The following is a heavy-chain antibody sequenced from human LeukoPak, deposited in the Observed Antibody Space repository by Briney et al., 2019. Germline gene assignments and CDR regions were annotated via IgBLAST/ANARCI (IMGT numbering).Heavy chain of an antibody. D-gene: IGHD3-9*01. CDR2: ISSTGGTA. J-gene: IGHJ4*02. Sequence: GGSLRLSCAASGFTFSSFGMSWVRQAPGKGLEWVSAISSTGGTAYYADSVKGRFTISRDNSKNTLYLQMNSLRAEDTAVYYSAKAIDVLRYFDWLPPLDYWGQGTLVTVSS. CDR1: GFTFSSFG. V-gene: IGHV3-23*01. CDR3: AKAIDVLRYFDWLPPLDY.